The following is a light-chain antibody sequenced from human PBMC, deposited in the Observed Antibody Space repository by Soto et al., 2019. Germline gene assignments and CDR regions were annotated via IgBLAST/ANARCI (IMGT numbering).Light chain of an antibody. CDR1: QSISSY. V-gene: IGKV1-39*01. CDR3: PQSYSTPRT. Sequence: DIQMTESPSSLFASVGDRVTITCRASQSISSYLNWYQQKPGKAPNLLIYAASSLQSGVPSRFSGSGYGTDFTLTISSLQPEDFATYYCPQSYSTPRTFGQGTKVEVK. J-gene: IGKJ1*01. CDR2: AAS.